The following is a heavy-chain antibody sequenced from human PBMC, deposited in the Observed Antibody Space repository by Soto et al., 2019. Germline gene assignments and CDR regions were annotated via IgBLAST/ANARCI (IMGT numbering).Heavy chain of an antibody. CDR1: GGSISSSNW. J-gene: IGHJ6*02. V-gene: IGHV4-4*02. CDR3: ASVRGGYYYAMDV. CDR2: IYHSGST. D-gene: IGHD3-10*02. Sequence: SETLSLTCAVCGGSISSSNWWSWVRQPPGKGLEWIGEIYHSGSTNYNPSLKSRVTISVDKSKNQFSLKLSSVTAADTAVYYCASVRGGYYYAMDVWGQGTTVTVSS.